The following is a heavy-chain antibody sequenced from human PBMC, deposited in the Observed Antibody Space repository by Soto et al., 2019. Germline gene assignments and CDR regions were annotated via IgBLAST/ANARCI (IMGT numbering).Heavy chain of an antibody. CDR3: AKGRMATGAP. Sequence: GGSLRLSCAASGFTFSNFAMSWVRQAPGKGLDWVSSIRAGGDNTKYADSVKGRFTISRDNSKNTLYLQMNSLRAEDTAVYYCAKGRMATGAPWGQGTLVTVSS. CDR2: IRAGGDNT. CDR1: GFTFSNFA. J-gene: IGHJ5*02. V-gene: IGHV3-23*01. D-gene: IGHD1-26*01.